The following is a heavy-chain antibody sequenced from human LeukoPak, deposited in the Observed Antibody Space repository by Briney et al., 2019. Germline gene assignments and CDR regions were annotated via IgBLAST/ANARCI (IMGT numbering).Heavy chain of an antibody. CDR2: IYYSGST. V-gene: IGHV4-31*11. Sequence: SETLSLTCEVSGGTITSSDYSWSWIRQHPQKGLEWIGYIYYSGSTYYNPSLKSRVTISVDTSKNQFSLKLSSVTAADTAVYYCARGATLGFWSGYPKRGMDVWGQGTTVTVSS. CDR3: ARGATLGFWSGYPKRGMDV. D-gene: IGHD3-3*01. CDR1: GGTITSSDYS. J-gene: IGHJ6*02.